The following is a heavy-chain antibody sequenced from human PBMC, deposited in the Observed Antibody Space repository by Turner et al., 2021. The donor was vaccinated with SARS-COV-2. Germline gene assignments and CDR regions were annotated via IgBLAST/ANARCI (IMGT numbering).Heavy chain of an antibody. J-gene: IGHJ4*02. CDR1: GFIFSDYW. CDR3: ARNRGYSSFDY. V-gene: IGHV3-7*04. CDR2: IKQDGNEK. Sequence: VQLVESGGGLGQPGGSLRLSCAASGFIFSDYWMVWVRQAQGKGLEWVAGIKQDGNEKYSVDSVKGRFTISRDNAKNSLYLQMNSLRAEDTAVYYCARNRGYSSFDYWGQGTLVTVSS. D-gene: IGHD5-18*01.